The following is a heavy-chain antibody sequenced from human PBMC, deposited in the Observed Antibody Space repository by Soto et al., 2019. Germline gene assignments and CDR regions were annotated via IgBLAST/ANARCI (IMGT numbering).Heavy chain of an antibody. V-gene: IGHV4-30-2*01. J-gene: IGHJ5*02. Sequence: PSETLSLTCAVSGGSISRGGYSWSWIRQPPGKGLEWIGYIYHSGSTYYNPSLKSRVTISVDRAKNQFSLKLSSVIAADTAVYYCARVPDRWGQGTLVTVSS. CDR3: ARVPDR. CDR1: GGSISRGGYS. D-gene: IGHD2-2*01. CDR2: IYHSGST.